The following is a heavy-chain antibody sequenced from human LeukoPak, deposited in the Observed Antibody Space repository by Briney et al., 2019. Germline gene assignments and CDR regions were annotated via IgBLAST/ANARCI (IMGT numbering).Heavy chain of an antibody. CDR1: GYSFSSYG. CDR2: ISAYNGNT. Sequence: ASVKVSCKASGYSFSSYGISWVRQALGRGPEWMGWISAYNGNTKYAQKFQDRVTMTTDTSTSTAYMELRSLRSDDTAVFYCARRAVAYYYYYYMDVWGKGTTVTISS. CDR3: ARRAVAYYYYYYMDV. V-gene: IGHV1-18*01. D-gene: IGHD6-19*01. J-gene: IGHJ6*03.